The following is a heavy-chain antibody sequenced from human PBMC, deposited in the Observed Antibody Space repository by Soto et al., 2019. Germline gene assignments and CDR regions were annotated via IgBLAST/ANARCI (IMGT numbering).Heavy chain of an antibody. V-gene: IGHV1-2*02. CDR1: GYPFTGYY. CDR2: INPNSGGT. CDR3: ARGSIRILNRSTWGMDV. Sequence: GSVKVCFKASGYPFTGYYIHFVRQAPGQGLEWMGWINPNSGGTNYAQKFQGRVTMTRDTSISTAYMELSRLRSDDTAVYYCARGSIRILNRSTWGMDVWGQGTTVTVSS. J-gene: IGHJ6*01. D-gene: IGHD2-2*01.